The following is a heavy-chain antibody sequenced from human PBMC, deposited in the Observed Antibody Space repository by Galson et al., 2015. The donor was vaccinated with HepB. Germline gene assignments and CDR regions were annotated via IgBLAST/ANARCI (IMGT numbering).Heavy chain of an antibody. V-gene: IGHV3-15*07. J-gene: IGHJ5*02. CDR2: IKSRTDGGTT. CDR3: SYGYLA. Sequence: SLRLSCAASGFAFSNAWMSWIRQAPGKGLEWVGRIKSRTDGGTTDYAAPVKGRFTISRDDSKNTLYLQMNSLKTEDTAVYYCSYGYLAWGQGTLVTVSS. D-gene: IGHD3-22*01. CDR1: GFAFSNAW.